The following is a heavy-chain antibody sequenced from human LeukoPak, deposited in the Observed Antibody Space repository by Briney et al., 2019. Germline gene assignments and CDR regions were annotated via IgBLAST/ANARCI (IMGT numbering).Heavy chain of an antibody. CDR2: IYPGDSDT. Sequence: GESLKISCKGSGYSFTSYWIGWVRQMPGKGLEWMGIIYPGDSDTRYSPSFQGQVTISADKSISTAYLQWSSLKASDTAMYYCARPYDYVWGSYHIDYWGQGTLVTVSS. V-gene: IGHV5-51*01. D-gene: IGHD3-16*02. J-gene: IGHJ4*02. CDR1: GYSFTSYW. CDR3: ARPYDYVWGSYHIDY.